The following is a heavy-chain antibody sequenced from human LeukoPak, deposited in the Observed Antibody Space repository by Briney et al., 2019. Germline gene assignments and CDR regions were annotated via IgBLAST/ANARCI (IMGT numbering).Heavy chain of an antibody. Sequence: KVSCKASGGTFSSYAISWVRQAPGQGLEWVGGIIPIFGTANYAQKFQGRVTITADESTSTAYMELSSLRSEDTAVYYCARVDYDFWSGYLGTFDYWGQGTLVTVSS. D-gene: IGHD3-3*01. J-gene: IGHJ4*02. CDR2: IIPIFGTA. V-gene: IGHV1-69*01. CDR1: GGTFSSYA. CDR3: ARVDYDFWSGYLGTFDY.